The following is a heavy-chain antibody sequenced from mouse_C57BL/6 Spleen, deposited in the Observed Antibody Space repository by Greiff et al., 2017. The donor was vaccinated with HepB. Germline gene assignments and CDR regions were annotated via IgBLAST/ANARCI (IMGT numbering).Heavy chain of an antibody. V-gene: IGHV1-66*01. CDR3: ARDYSNLYFDY. CDR2: IYPGSGNT. D-gene: IGHD2-5*01. Sequence: ESGPELVKPEASVKISCKASGYSFTSYYIHWVKQRPGQGLEWIGWIYPGSGNTKYNEKFKGKATLTADTSSSTAYMQLSSLTSEDSAVYYCARDYSNLYFDYWGQGTTLTVSS. CDR1: GYSFTSYY. J-gene: IGHJ2*01.